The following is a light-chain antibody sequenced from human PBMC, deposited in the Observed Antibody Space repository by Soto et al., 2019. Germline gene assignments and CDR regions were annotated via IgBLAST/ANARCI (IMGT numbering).Light chain of an antibody. Sequence: EVVLTQSPGTLSLSPGEAATLSCRASQTVSSGYLAWYQQRSGQAPRLLIYGSSSRASDVPDRFSGSGSWTEFTLTISSLEPEDFAVYFCQQYARSPWTFGQGTKLEIK. V-gene: IGKV3-20*01. CDR2: GSS. CDR1: QTVSSGY. CDR3: QQYARSPWT. J-gene: IGKJ1*01.